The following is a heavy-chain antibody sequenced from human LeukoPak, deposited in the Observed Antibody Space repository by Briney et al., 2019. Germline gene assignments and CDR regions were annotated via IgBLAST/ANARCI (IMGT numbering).Heavy chain of an antibody. V-gene: IGHV4-61*02. J-gene: IGHJ4*02. CDR1: GSISSGSYY. CDR3: AREGQQLVPPLDY. CDR2: IYISGST. D-gene: IGHD6-6*01. Sequence: SETLSLTCTVSGSISSGSYYWSWIRQPAGKGLEWIGRIYISGSTNYNPSLESRVTISVDTSKNQFSLRLTSLTAADTAVYYCAREGQQLVPPLDYWGQGTLVTVSS.